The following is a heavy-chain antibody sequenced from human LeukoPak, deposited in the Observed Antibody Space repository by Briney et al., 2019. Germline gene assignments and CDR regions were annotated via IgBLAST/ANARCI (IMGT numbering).Heavy chain of an antibody. Sequence: KSSETLSLTCTVSGGSISSGGYYWSWIRQHPGKGLEWIGYIYYSGSTYYNPSLKSRVTISVDTSKNQFSLKLSSVTAADTAVYYCARDRVNYYDRIRVTQFDLWGRGTLVTVSS. CDR3: ARDRVNYYDRIRVTQFDL. D-gene: IGHD3-22*01. V-gene: IGHV4-31*03. CDR1: GGSISSGGYY. CDR2: IYYSGST. J-gene: IGHJ2*01.